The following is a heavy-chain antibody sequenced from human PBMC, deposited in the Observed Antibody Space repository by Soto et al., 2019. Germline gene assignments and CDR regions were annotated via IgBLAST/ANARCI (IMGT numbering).Heavy chain of an antibody. CDR2: ISGSGGST. Sequence: GGSLRLSCAASGFTFSSYAMSWVRQAPGKGLEWVSAISGSGGSTYYADSVKGRFTISRDNSKNTLSLQMNSLRAEDTAVYYCAKDLHRLWFGEKDYWGQGTLVTVSS. V-gene: IGHV3-23*01. J-gene: IGHJ4*02. CDR1: GFTFSSYA. D-gene: IGHD3-10*01. CDR3: AKDLHRLWFGEKDY.